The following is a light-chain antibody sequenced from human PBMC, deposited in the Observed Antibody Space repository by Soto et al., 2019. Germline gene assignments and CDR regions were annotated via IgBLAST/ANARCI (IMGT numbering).Light chain of an antibody. J-gene: IGKJ5*01. CDR1: QSISRW. V-gene: IGKV1-5*01. CDR3: QQYNSYSIT. Sequence: DFRMTQSPSTLSASVGDRATLSCRASQSISRWVAWYQQKPGRAPKLLIYDVSSLKSGVPSRFSGSGSGTEFTLTISSLQPDDFATYYCQQYNSYSITFGQGTRLENK. CDR2: DVS.